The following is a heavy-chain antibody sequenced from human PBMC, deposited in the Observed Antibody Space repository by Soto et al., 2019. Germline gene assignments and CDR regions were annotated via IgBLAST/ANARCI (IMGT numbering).Heavy chain of an antibody. CDR3: ARDKRGRDGYNFGTRYYYGMDV. D-gene: IGHD5-12*01. Sequence: QVQLVQSGAEVKKPGSSVKVSCKPSGGTFSSYAISWVRQAPGHGLEWMGGIIPIFGTPSYAQKFQDRVTITADESTGTAYMELSSLRSEDTAVYYCARDKRGRDGYNFGTRYYYGMDVWGQGTTVTVSS. CDR1: GGTFSSYA. J-gene: IGHJ6*02. V-gene: IGHV1-69*01. CDR2: IIPIFGTP.